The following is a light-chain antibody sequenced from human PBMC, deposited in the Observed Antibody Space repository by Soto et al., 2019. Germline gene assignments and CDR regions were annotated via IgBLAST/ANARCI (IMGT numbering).Light chain of an antibody. J-gene: IGLJ1*01. CDR3: CSYTRTSNHYF. V-gene: IGLV2-14*01. CDR2: AVR. CDR1: SRDIGGYDY. Sequence: QSALAQPASVSGSAGQSISISCPVTSRDIGGYDYVSWYQQRTGKATKLMIYAVRYRLCGVSNRFSGSKSGQTASLTISGIQAEDEADYYCCSYTRTSNHYFFGSGTKVTLL.